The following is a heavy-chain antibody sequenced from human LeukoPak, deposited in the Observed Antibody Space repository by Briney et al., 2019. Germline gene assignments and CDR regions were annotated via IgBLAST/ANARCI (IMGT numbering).Heavy chain of an antibody. D-gene: IGHD6-13*01. J-gene: IGHJ4*02. CDR2: ISWNSGSI. CDR3: AKDINPSLDSSSGIDY. CDR1: AFTFDDYA. V-gene: IGHV3-9*01. Sequence: PGGSLRLSCAASAFTFDDYAMHWVRQAPGKGLEWVSGISWNSGSIVYADSVKGRFTISRDNAKNSLYLQMNSLRAEDTALYYCAKDINPSLDSSSGIDYWGQGTLVTVSS.